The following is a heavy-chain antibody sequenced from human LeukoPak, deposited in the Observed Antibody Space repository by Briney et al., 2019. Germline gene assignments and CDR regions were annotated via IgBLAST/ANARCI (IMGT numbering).Heavy chain of an antibody. J-gene: IGHJ4*02. Sequence: SETLSLTCTVSGGSISSGGYYWSWIRQPPGKGLEWIGEINHSGSTNYNPSLKSRVTISVDTSKNQFSLKLSSVTAADTAVYYCARGSGRYYGSGSYYNYWGQGTLVTVSS. CDR3: ARGSGRYYGSGSYYNY. D-gene: IGHD3-10*01. CDR1: GGSISSGGYY. CDR2: INHSGST. V-gene: IGHV4-39*07.